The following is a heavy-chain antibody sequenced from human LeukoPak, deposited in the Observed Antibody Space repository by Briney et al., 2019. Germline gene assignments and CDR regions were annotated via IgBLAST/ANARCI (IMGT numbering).Heavy chain of an antibody. Sequence: TSETLSLTCTVSGGSISSSSYYWGWIRQPPGKGLEWIGGIYYTGTTYYSPSLNSRITISMDTSKKQFSLRLASVTAADTAVYYCARRAVVPAAVSYFDNWGQGTLVTVSS. J-gene: IGHJ4*02. V-gene: IGHV4-39*01. CDR3: ARRAVVPAAVSYFDN. CDR1: GGSISSSSYY. CDR2: IYYTGTT. D-gene: IGHD2-2*01.